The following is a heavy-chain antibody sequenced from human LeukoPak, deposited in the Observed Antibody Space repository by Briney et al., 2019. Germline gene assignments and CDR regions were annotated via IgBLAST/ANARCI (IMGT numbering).Heavy chain of an antibody. Sequence: ASVKVSCKASGYTFTSYAMHWVRQAPGQRREWMGWINSGNGNTKYSQKFQGRVTITMDTCASTVYMELSSLRSEDTAVYYCAREGSGVLRYFDWLRRVDQRYYYYYGMDVWGKGTTVTVSS. J-gene: IGHJ6*04. V-gene: IGHV1-3*01. D-gene: IGHD3-9*01. CDR2: INSGNGNT. CDR3: AREGSGVLRYFDWLRRVDQRYYYYYGMDV. CDR1: GYTFTSYA.